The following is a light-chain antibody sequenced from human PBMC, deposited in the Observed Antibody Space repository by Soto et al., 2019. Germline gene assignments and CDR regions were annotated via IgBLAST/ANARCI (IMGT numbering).Light chain of an antibody. J-gene: IGKJ4*01. V-gene: IGKV3-11*01. CDR2: DAS. CDR3: QQRSHT. Sequence: EIVLTQSPATLSLSPGERATLSCRASQSVSTSLAWYQQKPGQAPRLLIYDASNRAAGIPARFSGSGSGTDFGLTISSVEPEDFALYYCQQRSHTFGGGTKVEIK. CDR1: QSVSTS.